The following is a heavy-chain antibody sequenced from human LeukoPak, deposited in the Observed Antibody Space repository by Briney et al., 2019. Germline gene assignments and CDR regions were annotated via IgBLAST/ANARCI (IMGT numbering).Heavy chain of an antibody. J-gene: IGHJ4*02. CDR2: IYYSGST. D-gene: IGHD3-3*01. V-gene: IGHV4-59*01. CDR1: GGSISSYY. Sequence: SETLSLTCTVSGGSISSYYWSWIRQPPGEGLEWIGYIYYSGSTNYNPSLKSRVTISVDTSKNQFSLKLSSVTAADTAVYYCAREGGFSRPLDYSGQGTLVTVSS. CDR3: AREGGFSRPLDY.